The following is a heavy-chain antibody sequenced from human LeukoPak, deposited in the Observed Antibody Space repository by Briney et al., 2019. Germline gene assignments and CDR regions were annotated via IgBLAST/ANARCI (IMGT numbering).Heavy chain of an antibody. J-gene: IGHJ4*02. D-gene: IGHD3-10*01. CDR3: VKDRAVDY. V-gene: IGHV3-64D*06. Sequence: GGSLRLSCSASGFSFSSYATHWVRLAPGKGLEYVSSISSKGDPTYYADSVRGRFTISRDNSKNTLYLQMSGLRTEDTAVYYCVKDRAVDYWGQGTLVTVSS. CDR1: GFSFSSYA. CDR2: ISSKGDPT.